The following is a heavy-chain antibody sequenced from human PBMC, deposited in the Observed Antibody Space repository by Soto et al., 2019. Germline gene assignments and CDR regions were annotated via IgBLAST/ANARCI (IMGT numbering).Heavy chain of an antibody. CDR3: AKNGQPPYYYYGLDV. V-gene: IGHV1-18*01. Sequence: WVRQAPGQGLEWMGWISGYNGDTNYAQKFQDRVSMTIDTSTGTAYMELRSLTSDDTAIYYCAKNGQPPYYYYGLDVWGQGTTVTVSS. CDR2: ISGYNGDT. J-gene: IGHJ6*02. D-gene: IGHD2-8*01.